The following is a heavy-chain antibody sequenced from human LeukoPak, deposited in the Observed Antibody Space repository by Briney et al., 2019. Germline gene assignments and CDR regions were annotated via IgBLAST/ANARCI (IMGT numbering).Heavy chain of an antibody. V-gene: IGHV5-51*01. CDR3: ARRGGNYESWFDP. D-gene: IGHD4-11*01. J-gene: IGHJ5*02. CDR2: IYPGDSDT. CDR1: GYTFTGYW. Sequence: GESLRISCKTSGYTFTGYWIGWVRQMPGKGLEWMGIIYPGDSDTRYSPSFQGQVTISADKSISTAYLQWSSLKASDTAMYYCARRGGNYESWFDPWGQGTLVTVSS.